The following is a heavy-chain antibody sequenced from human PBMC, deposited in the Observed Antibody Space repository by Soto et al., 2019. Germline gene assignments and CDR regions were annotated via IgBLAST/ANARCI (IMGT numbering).Heavy chain of an antibody. D-gene: IGHD1-20*01. Sequence: PDGSLRLSCVASGCSFREYYLRLIRLSTGDKLEWLSYISGSGHNIHDEDSVKGRFTISRSNDKKARFLHVTSMRVKDTAVHYCVSRFFDGDNSALYFEHWGQGTQVTVSS. CDR2: ISGSGHNI. V-gene: IGHV3-11*01. J-gene: IGHJ4*02. CDR3: VSRFFDGDNSALYFEH. CDR1: GCSFREYY.